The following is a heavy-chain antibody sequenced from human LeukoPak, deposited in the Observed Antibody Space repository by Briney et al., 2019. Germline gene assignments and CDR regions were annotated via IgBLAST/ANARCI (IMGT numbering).Heavy chain of an antibody. CDR2: ISGHGGNS. Sequence: GGSLRLSCAASRFTFGSYGMTWVRQAPGKGLEWVSSISGHGGNSYYADSVKGRFTISRDNSKNTLYLQMNSLRGEDTAVYYCAKGRSSGYQYYLDYWGQGTLVTVSS. D-gene: IGHD3-22*01. CDR3: AKGRSSGYQYYLDY. J-gene: IGHJ4*02. CDR1: RFTFGSYG. V-gene: IGHV3-23*01.